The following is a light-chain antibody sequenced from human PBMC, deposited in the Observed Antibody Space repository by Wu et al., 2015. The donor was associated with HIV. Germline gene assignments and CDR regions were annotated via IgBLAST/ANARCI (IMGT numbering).Light chain of an antibody. CDR3: QQYGSSPPT. CDR2: AAS. V-gene: IGKV3-20*01. J-gene: IGKJ5*01. Sequence: IVLTQSPGTLSLSPGERASLSCRASQSVRNNYLAWYQQRPGQAPRLLIYAASSRATGIPDRFSGSGSGTDFTLTINRLGPEDFAVYYCQQYGSSPPTFGQGTRLEIK. CDR1: QSVRNNY.